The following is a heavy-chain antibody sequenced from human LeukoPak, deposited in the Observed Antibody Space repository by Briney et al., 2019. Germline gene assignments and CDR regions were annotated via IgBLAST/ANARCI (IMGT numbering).Heavy chain of an antibody. Sequence: GGSLRLSCAASGFTFSSYWMSWVRQAPGKGLEWVANIKQDGSEKYYVDSVKGRFTISRDNAKNSLYLQMNSLRAEDTAVYYCARTFDFFVGGDAFDIWGQGTMVTVSS. CDR3: ARTFDFFVGGDAFDI. CDR2: IKQDGSEK. D-gene: IGHD3-9*01. J-gene: IGHJ3*02. CDR1: GFTFSSYW. V-gene: IGHV3-7*01.